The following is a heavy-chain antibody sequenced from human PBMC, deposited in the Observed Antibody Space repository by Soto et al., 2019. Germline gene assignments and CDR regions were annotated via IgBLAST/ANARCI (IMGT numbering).Heavy chain of an antibody. V-gene: IGHV1-3*01. CDR3: ARESRARYSSSWYFNY. Sequence: ASVKVSCKASGYTFTSYAMHWVRQAPGQRLEWMGWINAGNGNTKYSQKFQGRVTITRDTSASTAYMELSSLRSEDTAVYYCARESRARYSSSWYFNYWGQGTLVTVSS. J-gene: IGHJ4*02. CDR1: GYTFTSYA. CDR2: INAGNGNT. D-gene: IGHD6-13*01.